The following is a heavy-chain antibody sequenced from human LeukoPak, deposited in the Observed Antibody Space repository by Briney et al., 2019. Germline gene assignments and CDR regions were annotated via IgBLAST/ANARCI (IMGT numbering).Heavy chain of an antibody. CDR1: GGSISSYY. J-gene: IGHJ4*02. V-gene: IGHV4-59*08. Sequence: SETLSLTCTVSGGSISSYYWSWIRQPPGKGLEWIGHIYYSGSTNYNPSLKSRVTISVDTSKNQFSLKLSSVTAADTAVYYCARLGKSEGDGYSLFDYWGQGTLVTVSS. D-gene: IGHD5-24*01. CDR2: IYYSGST. CDR3: ARLGKSEGDGYSLFDY.